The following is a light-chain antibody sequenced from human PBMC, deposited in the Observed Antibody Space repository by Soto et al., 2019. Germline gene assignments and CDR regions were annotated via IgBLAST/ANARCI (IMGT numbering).Light chain of an antibody. J-gene: IGKJ4*01. CDR2: DAS. V-gene: IGKV3-20*01. Sequence: EFVLTQSPGTLSLSPGERATLSCRASQTVRNNYLAWYQQKPGQAPKLLIYDASSRATGIPDRFSGGGSGTDFILTISRLEPEDVAVYYCQQFSSYPLTLGGGTKVDIK. CDR1: QTVRNNY. CDR3: QQFSSYPLT.